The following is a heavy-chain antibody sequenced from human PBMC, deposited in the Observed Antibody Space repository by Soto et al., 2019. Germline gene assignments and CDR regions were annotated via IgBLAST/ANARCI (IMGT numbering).Heavy chain of an antibody. V-gene: IGHV1-69*12. D-gene: IGHD2-21*02. CDR1: GNSFYTHA. J-gene: IGHJ3*01. CDR2: IIPNMETE. CDR3: AAEEVLVEAAAVATVVSGAEGFEM. Sequence: QVRLVQSGAEVKKPGSSVKVTCQASGNSFYTHAFSWVRQAPGQGLEWMGGIIPNMETETYAQKFKARLTITEDESTTSVYMELSGLTSEDTAVYYCAAEEVLVEAAAVATVVSGAEGFEMWGQGTLVIVSS.